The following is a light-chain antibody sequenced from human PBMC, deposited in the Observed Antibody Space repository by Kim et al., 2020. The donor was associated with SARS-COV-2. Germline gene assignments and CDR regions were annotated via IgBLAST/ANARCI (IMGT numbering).Light chain of an antibody. V-gene: IGLV3-1*01. CDR3: QAWDSTYYV. CDR1: KLGHKY. J-gene: IGLJ1*01. CDR2: QDY. Sequence: SYELTQPPSVSVSPGQTASITCSGDKLGHKYSSWYQQKSGQSPVLVIYQDYKRPSGIPERFSGSNSGNTATLTISGTQPMDEADYYCQAWDSTYYVFGTGTKFTVL.